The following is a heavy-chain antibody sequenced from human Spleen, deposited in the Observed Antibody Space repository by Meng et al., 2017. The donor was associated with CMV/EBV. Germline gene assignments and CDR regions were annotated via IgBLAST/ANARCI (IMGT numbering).Heavy chain of an antibody. D-gene: IGHD3-3*01. Sequence: EVQLVESCGTLVQPGGSLRLSCAVSGFTVRNYWMHWVRQRSGKGLEWVSAISGSGGSTYYADSVKGRFTISRDNSKNTLYLQMNSLRAEDTAVYYCAKAVVGYFWSGYLDYWGHGTLVTVAS. CDR1: GFTVRNYW. CDR3: AKAVVGYFWSGYLDY. V-gene: IGHV3-23*04. J-gene: IGHJ4*01. CDR2: ISGSGGST.